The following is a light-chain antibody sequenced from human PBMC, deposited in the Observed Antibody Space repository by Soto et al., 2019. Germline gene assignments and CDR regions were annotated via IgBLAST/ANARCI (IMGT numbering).Light chain of an antibody. Sequence: DVVMTQSPLSLPVTLGQPASISCRSNQRLVHSDGIAYFSWFQQRTGRPPRRLIYKVSNRDSGVPVRFRGNGSGTDFALKISSVEAEDVGVYYGMQGTHWPITFGQGTRLE. V-gene: IGKV2-30*02. CDR1: QRLVHSDGIAY. CDR2: KVS. J-gene: IGKJ5*01. CDR3: MQGTHWPIT.